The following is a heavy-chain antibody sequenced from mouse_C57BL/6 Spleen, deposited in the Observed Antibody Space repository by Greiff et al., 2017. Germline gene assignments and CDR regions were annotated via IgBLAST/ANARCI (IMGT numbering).Heavy chain of an antibody. J-gene: IGHJ3*01. D-gene: IGHD3-2*02. CDR3: TRQLSAY. V-gene: IGHV1-15*01. Sequence: QVQLKQSGAELVRPGASVTLSCKASGYTFTDYEMHWVKQTPVHGLEWIGAIDPETGGTAYNQKFKGKAILTADKSSSTAYMELRSLTSEDSAVYYCTRQLSAYWGQGTLVTVSA. CDR2: IDPETGGT. CDR1: GYTFTDYE.